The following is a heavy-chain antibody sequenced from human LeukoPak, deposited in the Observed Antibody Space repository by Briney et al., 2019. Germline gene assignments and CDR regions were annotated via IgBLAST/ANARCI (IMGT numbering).Heavy chain of an antibody. CDR1: GYTFTDYF. Sequence: ASVKVPCKASGYTFTDYFLHWVRQAPGQRLEWMGWINPNSGDTKYAQKFQGRVTMTRVTSIATAYMELNRLRSDDTAVYYCARGFQRLEHWDWLDPWGQGTLVTVAS. CDR2: INPNSGDT. D-gene: IGHD6-25*01. J-gene: IGHJ5*02. V-gene: IGHV1-2*02. CDR3: ARGFQRLEHWDWLDP.